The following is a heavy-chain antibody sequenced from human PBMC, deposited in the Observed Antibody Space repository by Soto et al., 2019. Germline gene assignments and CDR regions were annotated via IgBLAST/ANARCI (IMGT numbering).Heavy chain of an antibody. CDR3: ARGSSIAGLYYGMDV. V-gene: IGHV4-31*03. J-gene: IGHJ6*02. CDR2: NYYSGIT. CDR1: GGYISSGGYY. Sequence: SETMSLTSTVSGGYISSGGYYWTWIRKHPGKGLEWIGYNYYSGITYYNPSLKSRVTISLDTSKNQFSLKLSSVTAADTAVYYCARGSSIAGLYYGMDVWGQGTTVTVSS. D-gene: IGHD6-6*01.